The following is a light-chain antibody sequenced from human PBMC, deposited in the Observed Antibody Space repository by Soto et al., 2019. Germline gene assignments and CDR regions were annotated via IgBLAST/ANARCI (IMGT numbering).Light chain of an antibody. Sequence: QSVLTQPPSASGTPGQRVTISCSGSSSNIGSNYVYWYQQLPGTAPKLLIYSNNQRPSGVPDRFSGSKSGTSASLAISGLRSEDGADYYCAAWDDSLSGQVFGTGTKVTVL. CDR1: SSNIGSNY. CDR3: AAWDDSLSGQV. J-gene: IGLJ1*01. V-gene: IGLV1-47*02. CDR2: SNN.